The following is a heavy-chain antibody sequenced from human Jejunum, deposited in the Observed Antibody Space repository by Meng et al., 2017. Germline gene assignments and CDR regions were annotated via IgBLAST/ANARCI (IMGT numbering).Heavy chain of an antibody. CDR1: GFSFSSYE. V-gene: IGHV3-48*03. CDR3: ARDRVGDWYADAFDI. CDR2: ISSTGNTR. Sequence: GGSLRLSCAASGFSFSSYEMNWVRQAPGKGLEWVSYISSTGNTRYYGDSVKGRFTISRDNAKNSLYLQMDSLGAEDTAVYYCARDRVGDWYADAFDIWGQGTMVTVSS. J-gene: IGHJ3*02. D-gene: IGHD3/OR15-3a*01.